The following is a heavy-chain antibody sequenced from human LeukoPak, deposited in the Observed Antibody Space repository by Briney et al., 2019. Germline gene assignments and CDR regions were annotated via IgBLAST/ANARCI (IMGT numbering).Heavy chain of an antibody. CDR2: INPNSGGT. D-gene: IGHD2-15*01. CDR3: ARDRRYCSGGSCQPFDY. Sequence: GASVKVPCKASGYTFTGYYMHWVRQAPGQGLEWMGWINPNSGGTNYAQKFQGRVTMTRDTSISTAYMELSRLRSDDTAVYYCARDRRYCSGGSCQPFDYWGQGTLVTVSS. V-gene: IGHV1-2*02. CDR1: GYTFTGYY. J-gene: IGHJ4*02.